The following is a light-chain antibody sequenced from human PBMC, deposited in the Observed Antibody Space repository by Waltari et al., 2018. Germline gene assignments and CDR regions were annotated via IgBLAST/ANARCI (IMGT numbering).Light chain of an antibody. CDR3: QQYNTYSGWT. J-gene: IGKJ1*01. Sequence: DIQMTQSPSTLSASVGDRVIITCQASQSISNLLAWYQQKPGQAPNLLIYLASRLQSGVPSRFSGSGSGTEFNLTISCLQPDDFATYYCQQYNTYSGWTFGQGTKVEIK. CDR1: QSISNL. V-gene: IGKV1-5*03. CDR2: LAS.